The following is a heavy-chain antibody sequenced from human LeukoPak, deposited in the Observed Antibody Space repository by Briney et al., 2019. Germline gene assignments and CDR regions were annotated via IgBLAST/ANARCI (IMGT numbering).Heavy chain of an antibody. CDR3: ARHYSDYRFDP. V-gene: IGHV4-34*01. J-gene: IGHJ5*02. D-gene: IGHD4-11*01. CDR2: INHSGST. Sequence: PSERLSLPCALYVEPFSGYYWRCIRQPPGKGLEWIGEINHSGSTNYNPSLKSRVTISVDTSKNQFSLKLSSVTAADTAVYDCARHYSDYRFDPGGQGTLVTVSS. CDR1: VEPFSGYY.